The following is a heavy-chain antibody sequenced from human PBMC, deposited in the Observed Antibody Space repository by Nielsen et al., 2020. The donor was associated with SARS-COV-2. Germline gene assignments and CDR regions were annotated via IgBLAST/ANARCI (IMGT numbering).Heavy chain of an antibody. Sequence: GESLKISCAASGSTFSSYWMHWVRQAPGKGLVWVSRINSDGSSTSYADSVKGRFTISRDNAKNTLYLQMNSLRAEDTAVYYCARFSSGYARDWGQGTLVTVSS. J-gene: IGHJ4*02. CDR2: INSDGSST. CDR1: GSTFSSYW. D-gene: IGHD5-12*01. CDR3: ARFSSGYARD. V-gene: IGHV3-74*01.